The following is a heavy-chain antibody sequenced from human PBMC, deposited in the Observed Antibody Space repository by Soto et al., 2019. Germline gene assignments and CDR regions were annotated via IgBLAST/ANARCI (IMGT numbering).Heavy chain of an antibody. CDR1: GYTFSSIA. V-gene: IGHV3-23*01. D-gene: IGHD6-19*01. CDR3: TKAVAGHDY. J-gene: IGHJ4*02. CDR2: TGGSGGST. Sequence: GVSLRLSCPASGYTFSSIAMTLFRKAPGRGLGWVSATGGSGGSTHYAESGKGRFTITRDNSKNTRYLQMNSLRAADTAVDYCTKAVAGHDYWGQGTLVSVSS.